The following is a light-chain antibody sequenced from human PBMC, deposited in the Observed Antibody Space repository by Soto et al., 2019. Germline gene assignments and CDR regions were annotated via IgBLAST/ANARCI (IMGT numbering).Light chain of an antibody. V-gene: IGLV2-14*01. Sequence: QSVLTQPASVSGSPGQSSTISCPGTSSDGGGYNFVSWYQQHPGKAPKLMIYEVSYRPSGVSIRFSGSKSGNTASLTISGLQAEDEADYYCSSYTSSSTLYVFGTGTKLTVL. CDR1: SSDGGGYNF. J-gene: IGLJ1*01. CDR2: EVS. CDR3: SSYTSSSTLYV.